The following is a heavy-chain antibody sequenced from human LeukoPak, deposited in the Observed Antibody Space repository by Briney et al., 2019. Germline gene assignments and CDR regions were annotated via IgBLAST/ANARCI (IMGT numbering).Heavy chain of an antibody. Sequence: GGSLRLSCSASGFTFSSYAMHWVRQAPGKGLEYVSAISSNGGSTYYADSVKGRFTISRDNSKNTLYLQMNSLRAEDTAVYYCARDDAAGTEEHFDYWGQGTLVTVSS. CDR2: ISSNGGST. CDR3: ARDDAAGTEEHFDY. J-gene: IGHJ4*02. CDR1: GFTFSSYA. D-gene: IGHD6-13*01. V-gene: IGHV3-64*04.